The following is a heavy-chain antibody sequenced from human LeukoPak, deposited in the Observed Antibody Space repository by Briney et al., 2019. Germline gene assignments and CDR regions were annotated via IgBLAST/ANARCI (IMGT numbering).Heavy chain of an antibody. V-gene: IGHV3-23*01. D-gene: IGHD6-19*01. J-gene: IGHJ6*02. Sequence: GGSLRLSCAASGFTFSSYAMSWVRQAPGKGLEWVSAISGSGGSTYYADSVKGRFTISRDNSKNMLYLQMNSLRAEDTAVYYCAKDSEQWLVRYYYYGMDVWGQGTTVTVSS. CDR1: GFTFSSYA. CDR3: AKDSEQWLVRYYYYGMDV. CDR2: ISGSGGST.